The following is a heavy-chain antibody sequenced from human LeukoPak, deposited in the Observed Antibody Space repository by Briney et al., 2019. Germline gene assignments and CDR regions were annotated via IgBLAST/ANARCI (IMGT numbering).Heavy chain of an antibody. D-gene: IGHD3-10*01. Sequence: SQTLSLTCTVSGDSISSSSNYWGWVRQTPGKGLEWIGSIYYSGGTYYNPSLKSRVTISVDTSKNQFSLKLSSVTAADTAVYYCASKGAYYGSGSYSYFDYWGQGTLVTVSS. CDR1: GDSISSSSNY. CDR3: ASKGAYYGSGSYSYFDY. J-gene: IGHJ4*02. CDR2: IYYSGGT. V-gene: IGHV4-39*07.